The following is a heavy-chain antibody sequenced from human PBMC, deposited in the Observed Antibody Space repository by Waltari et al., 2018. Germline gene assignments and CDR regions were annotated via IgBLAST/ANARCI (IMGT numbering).Heavy chain of an antibody. Sequence: VQLVESGGGLVQPGGSLRLSCAASGYTFTSYDINWVRQATGQGLEWMGWMNPNSGNKGYAQKFQGRVTITRNTSISTAYMELSSLRSEDTAVYYCAAVTTSVWGMDVWGQGTTVTVSS. CDR2: MNPNSGNK. J-gene: IGHJ6*02. CDR1: GYTFTSYD. D-gene: IGHD4-17*01. V-gene: IGHV1-8*03. CDR3: AAVTTSVWGMDV.